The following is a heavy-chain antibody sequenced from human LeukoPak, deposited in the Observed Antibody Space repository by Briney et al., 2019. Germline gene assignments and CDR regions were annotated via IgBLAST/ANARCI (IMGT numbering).Heavy chain of an antibody. Sequence: GGSLRLSCAASGFTFNSYDMHWVRQATGKGLEWVSAIGTAGDTYYPGSVKGRFTISRENAKNSLYLQMNSLRAGDTAVYYCARARYSSGWAFDYWGQGTLVTVSS. CDR3: ARARYSSGWAFDY. CDR2: IGTAGDT. CDR1: GFTFNSYD. V-gene: IGHV3-13*01. D-gene: IGHD6-19*01. J-gene: IGHJ4*02.